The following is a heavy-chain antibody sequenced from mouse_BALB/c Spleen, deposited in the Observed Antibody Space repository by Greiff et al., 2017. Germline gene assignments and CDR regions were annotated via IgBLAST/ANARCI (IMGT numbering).Heavy chain of an antibody. J-gene: IGHJ2*01. CDR2: ISSGGSYT. CDR1: GFTFSSYA. D-gene: IGHD2-4*01. V-gene: IGHV5-9-3*01. CDR3: AGDYDGTTYYFDY. Sequence: EVKLMESGGGLVKPGGSLKLSCAASGFTFSSYAMSWVRQTPEKRLEWVATISSGGSYTYYPDSVKGRFTISRDNAKNTLYLQMSSLRSEDTAMYYCAGDYDGTTYYFDYWGQGTTLTVSS.